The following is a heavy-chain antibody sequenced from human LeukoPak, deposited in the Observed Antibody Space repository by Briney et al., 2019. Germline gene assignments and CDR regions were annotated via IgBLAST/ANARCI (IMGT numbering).Heavy chain of an antibody. V-gene: IGHV4-4*07. Sequence: SETLSLTYTVSGGSISSYYWSWIRQPAGKGLEWIGRIYPSGSTNYKPSLKSRVTMSIDKSKNQFSLKLSSVTAADTAVYYCAREREGIVIVPPARGAFDIWGQGTMVTVSS. CDR1: GGSISSYY. D-gene: IGHD2-2*01. CDR3: AREREGIVIVPPARGAFDI. J-gene: IGHJ3*02. CDR2: IYPSGST.